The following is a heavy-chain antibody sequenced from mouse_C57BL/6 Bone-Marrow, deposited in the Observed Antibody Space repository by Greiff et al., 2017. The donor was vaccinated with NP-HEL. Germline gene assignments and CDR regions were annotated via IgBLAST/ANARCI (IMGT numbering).Heavy chain of an antibody. V-gene: IGHV5-16*01. CDR1: GFTFSDYY. J-gene: IGHJ4*01. CDR2: INYDGSST. Sequence: EVKVVESEGGLVQPGSSMKLSCTASGFTFSDYYMAWVRQVPEKGLEWVANINYDGSSTYYLDSLKSRFIISRDNAKNILYWQMSSLKSEDTATYYCAREGGLRRRTYAMDYWGQGTSVTVSS. CDR3: AREGGLRRRTYAMDY. D-gene: IGHD2-4*01.